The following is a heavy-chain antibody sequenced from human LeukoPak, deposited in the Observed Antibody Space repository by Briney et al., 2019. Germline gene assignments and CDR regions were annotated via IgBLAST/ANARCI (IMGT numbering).Heavy chain of an antibody. J-gene: IGHJ4*02. CDR2: MNPNSGNT. Sequence: ASVKVSCKASGYTFTSYDINWVRQATGQGLEWMGWMNPNSGNTGYAQKFQGRVTMTRNTSISTAYMELSSLRSEDTAVYYCARPYYYGSGSYYNPFDYWGQGTLVTVSS. CDR3: ARPYYYGSGSYYNPFDY. CDR1: GYTFTSYD. V-gene: IGHV1-8*01. D-gene: IGHD3-10*01.